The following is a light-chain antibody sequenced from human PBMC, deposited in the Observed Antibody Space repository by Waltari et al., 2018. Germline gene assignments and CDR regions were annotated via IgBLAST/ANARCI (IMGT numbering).Light chain of an antibody. CDR1: QSISNW. V-gene: IGKV1-5*03. CDR2: KAF. CDR3: QQYNSYSLLT. Sequence: DIQMTQSPSTLSAFVGDTIIITCRASQSISNWLAWYQQKPGKAPKLLIYKAFTLETGVPSRFSGSGSGTVFTLTISSLQPDDFATYYCQQYNSYSLLTFGGGTKVEIE. J-gene: IGKJ4*01.